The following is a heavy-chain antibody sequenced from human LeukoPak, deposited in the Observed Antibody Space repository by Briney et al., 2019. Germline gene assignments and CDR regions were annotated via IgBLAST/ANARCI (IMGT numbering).Heavy chain of an antibody. J-gene: IGHJ4*02. CDR2: ISGSGDNT. D-gene: IGHD4-17*01. CDR1: GFTFKNYA. V-gene: IGHV3-23*01. Sequence: PGGSLRLSCAASGFTFKNYAMSWVRQAPGKGLEWVSAISGSGDNTYYAESVKGRFTSSRDNSKNTLYLQMNSLSPEDTAVYYCANRAPYGDYPNINYFDYWGQGTLVTVSS. CDR3: ANRAPYGDYPNINYFDY.